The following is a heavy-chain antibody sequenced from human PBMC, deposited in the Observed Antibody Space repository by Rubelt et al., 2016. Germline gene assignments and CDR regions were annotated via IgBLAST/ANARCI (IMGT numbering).Heavy chain of an antibody. Sequence: QVQLQESGPGLVKPSEPLSLTCAVSGGSISSSSYYWGWIRQPPGKGLEWIGSIYYSGSTYYNPSLKSRVTISVETAKNQFCLKLSSVTAADTAVYYCARGLMLLGGWFDPWGQGTLVTVSS. CDR1: GGSISSSSYY. CDR2: IYYSGST. CDR3: ARGLMLLGGWFDP. J-gene: IGHJ5*02. V-gene: IGHV4-39*07. D-gene: IGHD3-16*01.